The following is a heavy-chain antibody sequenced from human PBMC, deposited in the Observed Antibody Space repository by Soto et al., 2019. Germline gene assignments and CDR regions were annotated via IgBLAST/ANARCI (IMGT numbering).Heavy chain of an antibody. V-gene: IGHV4-31*03. J-gene: IGHJ4*02. Sequence: QVQLQESGPGLVKSSQTLSLTCTVSGGSISSGGSYWSWIRQRPGKGLEWIGYIFYSDSFYYTPSLKGRGVILPDTSKNQFTLKLSSVTDADTAVYYCARAPETPPIFGVVRPYFFDFWGQGTLVTVSS. CDR1: GGSISSGGSY. D-gene: IGHD3-3*01. CDR2: IFYSDSF. CDR3: ARAPETPPIFGVVRPYFFDF.